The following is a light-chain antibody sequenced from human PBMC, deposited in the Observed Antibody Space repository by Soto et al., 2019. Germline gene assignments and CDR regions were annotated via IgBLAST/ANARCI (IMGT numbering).Light chain of an antibody. CDR1: QSSSSW. V-gene: IGKV1-5*03. Sequence: DIQLTQSPSTLSASVGDRVTITCRASQSSSSWLAWYQQKPGKAPKFLIYKSYNLESGVPSSFSCSGCGTACAVSSRSLPADDFATSYFSNLYIHCWTFVQGTKVEIK. CDR2: KSY. CDR3: SNLYIHCWT. J-gene: IGKJ1*01.